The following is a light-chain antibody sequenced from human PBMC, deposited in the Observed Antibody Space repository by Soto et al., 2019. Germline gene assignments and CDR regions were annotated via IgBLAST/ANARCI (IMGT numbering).Light chain of an antibody. CDR3: QHFGGTTFT. J-gene: IGKJ5*01. CDR1: QSVRSSY. CDR2: GAS. V-gene: IGKV3-20*01. Sequence: EIVLTQSKCTLCLSPGEPATPSCSASQSVRSSYIAWYQQRPGQTPSLLIYGASTRATGIPDRFSGSGSGTHFTLTISRLEPGDFAVYYCQHFGGTTFTFGQGTRLEIK.